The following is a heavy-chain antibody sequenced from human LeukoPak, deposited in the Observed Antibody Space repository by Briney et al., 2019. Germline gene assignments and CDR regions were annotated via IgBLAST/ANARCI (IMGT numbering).Heavy chain of an antibody. D-gene: IGHD5-12*01. Sequence: SVKVSCKASGGTFSSYAISWVRQAPGQGLEWMGRIIPILGIANYAQKFQGRVTTTADKSTSTAYMELSSLRSEDTAVYYCASDVDIVATDWVAYWGQGTLVTVSS. CDR1: GGTFSSYA. CDR2: IIPILGIA. CDR3: ASDVDIVATDWVAY. J-gene: IGHJ4*02. V-gene: IGHV1-69*04.